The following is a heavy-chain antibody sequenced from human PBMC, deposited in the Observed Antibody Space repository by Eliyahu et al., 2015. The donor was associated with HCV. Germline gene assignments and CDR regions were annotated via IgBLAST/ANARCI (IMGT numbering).Heavy chain of an antibody. Sequence: QLQLQESGPGLVXPSETLSLTCTVSGGSISSXXYYWGWXRQPPGQGLXWIGSIYYSGSTYYNPSLKSRVTISVDTSKNQFSLKLSSVTAADTAVYYCARHMPTGRSYYYDGMDVWGQGTTVTVSS. V-gene: IGHV4-39*01. CDR1: GGSISSXXYY. J-gene: IGHJ6*02. D-gene: IGHD3-10*01. CDR2: IYYSGST. CDR3: ARHMPTGRSYYYDGMDV.